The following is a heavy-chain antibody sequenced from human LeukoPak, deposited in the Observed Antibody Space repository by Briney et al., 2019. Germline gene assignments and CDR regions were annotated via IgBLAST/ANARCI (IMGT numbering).Heavy chain of an antibody. J-gene: IGHJ2*01. CDR1: GFTFSSYG. Sequence: PGGSLRLSCAASGFTFSSYGMHWVRQAPGKGLEWVAVISYDGSNKYYADSVKGRFTISRDNSKNTLYLQMNSLRAEDTAVYYCAKAGGDWYFDLCGRGTLVTVSS. V-gene: IGHV3-30*18. CDR3: AKAGGDWYFDL. CDR2: ISYDGSNK. D-gene: IGHD1-14*01.